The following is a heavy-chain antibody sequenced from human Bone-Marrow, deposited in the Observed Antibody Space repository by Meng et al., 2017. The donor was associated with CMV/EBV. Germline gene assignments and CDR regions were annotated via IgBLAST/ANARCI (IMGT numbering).Heavy chain of an antibody. CDR3: ARDKVVGATSYDAFDI. V-gene: IGHV1-2*02. Sequence: ASVKVSCKASGYTFTGYYMHWVRQAPGQGLEWMGWINPNSGGTNYAQKFQGRVTMTRDTSISTAYMELSRLRSDDTAVYYCARDKVVGATSYDAFDIWGQGTRVTVSS. CDR1: GYTFTGYY. CDR2: INPNSGGT. J-gene: IGHJ3*02. D-gene: IGHD1-26*01.